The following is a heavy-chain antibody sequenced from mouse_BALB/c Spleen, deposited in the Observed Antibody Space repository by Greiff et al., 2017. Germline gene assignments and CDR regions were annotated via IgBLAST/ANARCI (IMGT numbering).Heavy chain of an antibody. J-gene: IGHJ2*01. CDR3: ARRGMITTYYFDY. V-gene: IGHV3-2*02. CDR1: GYSITSDYA. Sequence: EVQLQESGPGLVKPSQSLSLTCTVTGYSITSDYAWNWIRQFPGNKLEWMGYISYSGSTSYNPSLKSRISITRDTSKNQFFLQLNSVTTEDTATYYCARRGMITTYYFDYWGQGTTLTVSS. D-gene: IGHD2-4*01. CDR2: ISYSGST.